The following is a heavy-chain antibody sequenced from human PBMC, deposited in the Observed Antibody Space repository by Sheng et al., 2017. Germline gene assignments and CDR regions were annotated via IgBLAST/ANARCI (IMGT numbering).Heavy chain of an antibody. Sequence: QVQLVQSGAEVKKPGASVKVSCKASGYTFTSYGISWVRQAPGQGLEWMGWISAYNGNTNYAQKLQGRVTMTTDTSTSTAYMELRSLRSDDTAVYYCARDSSPMVTMVQTYNWFDPWGQGTLVTVSS. V-gene: IGHV1-18*01. CDR3: ARDSSPMVTMVQTYNWFDP. J-gene: IGHJ5*02. CDR1: GYTFTSYG. CDR2: ISAYNGNT. D-gene: IGHD3-10*01.